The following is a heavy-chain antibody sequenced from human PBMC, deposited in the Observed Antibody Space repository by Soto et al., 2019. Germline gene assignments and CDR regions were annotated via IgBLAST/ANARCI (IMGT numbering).Heavy chain of an antibody. CDR1: VYTFTYYY. CDR3: ARDRCTGDACYSGVYFDH. V-gene: IGHV1-2*02. J-gene: IGHJ5*02. CDR2: INPLNGGT. Sequence: XSVKVSCKASVYTFTYYYMYWVRQAPGQGLEWMGSINPLNGGTNYAQKFRGRVTMTSDTSISTAYMDLSSLKSDDTAVYYCARDRCTGDACYSGVYFDHSGQGTLVTVSS. D-gene: IGHD2-15*01.